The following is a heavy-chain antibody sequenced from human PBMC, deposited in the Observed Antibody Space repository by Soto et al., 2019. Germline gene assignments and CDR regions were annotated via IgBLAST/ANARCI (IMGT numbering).Heavy chain of an antibody. J-gene: IGHJ5*02. Sequence: EVQLVESGGGLVQPGRSLRLSCVASGFTFDDYAMHWVRQAPGKGLEWVSGISWNSGSIGYADSVKGRFTISRDNAKNSLYLQMNSLRAEDTALYYCAKDYSRSWQYNWFDPWGQGTLVTVSS. CDR2: ISWNSGSI. D-gene: IGHD6-13*01. CDR1: GFTFDDYA. CDR3: AKDYSRSWQYNWFDP. V-gene: IGHV3-9*01.